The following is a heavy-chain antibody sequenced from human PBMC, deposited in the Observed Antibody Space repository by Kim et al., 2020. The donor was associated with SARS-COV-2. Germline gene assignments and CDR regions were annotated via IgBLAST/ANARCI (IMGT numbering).Heavy chain of an antibody. Sequence: GGSLRHSCAASGFTFSSYGMHWVRQAPGKGLEWMAHIWYDGSNKNYTDSVKGRFAISRDNSKNTLYLQMNSLRAEDTAVYYCARVAAAGPYYYYYYMDG. D-gene: IGHD6-13*01. J-gene: IGHJ6*03. V-gene: IGHV3-33*01. CDR1: GFTFSSYG. CDR2: IWYDGSNK. CDR3: ARVAAAGPYYYYYYMDG.